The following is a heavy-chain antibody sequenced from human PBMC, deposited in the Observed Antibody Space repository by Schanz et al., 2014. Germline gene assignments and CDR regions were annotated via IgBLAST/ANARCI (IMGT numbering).Heavy chain of an antibody. CDR3: AKSDAFDI. CDR2: INSVGSNT. CDR1: GFIFSSHW. J-gene: IGHJ3*02. Sequence: EVQLLESGGGLVQPGGSLRLSCSASGFIFSSHWMHWVRQDPGKGLVWVARINSVGSNTDYADSVTGRFTISRDNAKNTLYLQMNSLRAEDTAVYYCAKSDAFDIWGQGTLVTVSS. V-gene: IGHV3-74*02.